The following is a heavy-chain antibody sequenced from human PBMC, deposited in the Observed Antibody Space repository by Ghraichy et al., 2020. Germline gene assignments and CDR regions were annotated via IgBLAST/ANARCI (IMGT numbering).Heavy chain of an antibody. V-gene: IGHV3-30-3*01. D-gene: IGHD1-7*01. CDR1: GFTFSSYA. Sequence: GGSLRLSCAASGFTFSSYAMHWVRQAPGKGLEWVAVISYDGSNKYYADSVKGRFTISRDNSKNTLYLQMNSLRAEDTAVYYCARDGEMTRNYGPYYYYGMDVWGQGTTVTVSS. CDR3: ARDGEMTRNYGPYYYYGMDV. CDR2: ISYDGSNK. J-gene: IGHJ6*02.